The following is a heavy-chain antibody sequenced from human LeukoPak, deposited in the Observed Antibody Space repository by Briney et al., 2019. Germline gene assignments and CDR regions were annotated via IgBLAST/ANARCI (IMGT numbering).Heavy chain of an antibody. J-gene: IGHJ4*02. CDR3: ARGGSTRGSYYFDY. CDR2: IYSGGST. Sequence: GGSLRLSCAASGFTVSSNYMSWVRQAPGKGLEWVSVIYSGGSTYYADSVKGRFTISRDNSKNTLYLQMNSLRAEDTAVYYCARGGSTRGSYYFDYWGQGTLVTVSS. V-gene: IGHV3-53*01. D-gene: IGHD5/OR15-5a*01. CDR1: GFTVSSNY.